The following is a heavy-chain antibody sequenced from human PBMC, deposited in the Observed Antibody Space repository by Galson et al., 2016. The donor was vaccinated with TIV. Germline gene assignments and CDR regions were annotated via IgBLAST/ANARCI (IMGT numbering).Heavy chain of an antibody. CDR2: IAFDERNK. CDR3: ARDFLAVEVTTGHFDN. Sequence: SLRLSCAASGFTFSRVAMHWVRQAPGKGLEWVAAIAFDERNKFYADSVRGRFTISRDNTKNTVNLQMNSLRAEDTAVYYCARDFLAVEVTTGHFDNWGQGTQVTVSS. CDR1: GFTFSRVA. V-gene: IGHV3-33*08. D-gene: IGHD1-26*01. J-gene: IGHJ4*02.